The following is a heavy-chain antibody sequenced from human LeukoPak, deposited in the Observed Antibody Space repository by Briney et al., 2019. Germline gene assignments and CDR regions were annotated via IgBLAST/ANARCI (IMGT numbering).Heavy chain of an antibody. J-gene: IGHJ4*02. CDR3: ARDMGFGELQFDY. V-gene: IGHV4-31*03. CDR2: IYYSGST. D-gene: IGHD3-10*01. CDR1: GGSISSGGYY. Sequence: SETLSLTCTVSGGSISSGGYYWSWIRQHPGKGLEWIGYIYYSGSTYYNPSLKSRVTISVDTSKNQFSLKLSSVTAADTAVYYCARDMGFGELQFDYWGQGTLVTVSS.